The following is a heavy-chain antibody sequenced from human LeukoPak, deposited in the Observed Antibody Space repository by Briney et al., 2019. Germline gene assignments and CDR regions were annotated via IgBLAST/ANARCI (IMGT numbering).Heavy chain of an antibody. J-gene: IGHJ3*02. Sequence: SETLSLTCTVSGGSISSGDYYGSWIRQPPGKGLEWIGYIYYSGSTYYNPSLKSRVTISVDTSKNQFSLKLSSVTAADTAVYYCARGAYDSSGYWVGAFDIWGQGTMVTVSS. V-gene: IGHV4-30-4*01. CDR3: ARGAYDSSGYWVGAFDI. CDR2: IYYSGST. CDR1: GGSISSGDYY. D-gene: IGHD3-22*01.